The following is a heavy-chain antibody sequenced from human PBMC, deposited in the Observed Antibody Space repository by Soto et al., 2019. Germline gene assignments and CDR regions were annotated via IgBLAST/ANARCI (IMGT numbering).Heavy chain of an antibody. CDR3: ARDVTDFWSGHEGMDV. V-gene: IGHV4-31*03. J-gene: IGHJ6*02. CDR2: IYCSGST. D-gene: IGHD3-3*01. CDR1: GGSISNGGYY. Sequence: SETLSLTCTVSGGSISNGGYYWTWIRQHPGKGLEWIGYIYCSGSTYYNPSLKSRVTISVDTSKNQFSLKLTSVTAADTAVYYCARDVTDFWSGHEGMDVWGQGTTVTVSS.